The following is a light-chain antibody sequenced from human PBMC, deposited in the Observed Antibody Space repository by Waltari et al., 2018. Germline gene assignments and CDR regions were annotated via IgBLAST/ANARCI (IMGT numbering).Light chain of an antibody. J-gene: IGKJ2*01. CDR2: DAS. Sequence: EVVMPQSPATLSVSPGERATLSCRASQSVRSNLDWYQQKPGQAPRRLIHDASTRATGIPARFSGSGSGTGFTLTISSLQSEDFAVYYCHQYNNWPPYTFGQGTKVEIK. V-gene: IGKV3-15*01. CDR3: HQYNNWPPYT. CDR1: QSVRSN.